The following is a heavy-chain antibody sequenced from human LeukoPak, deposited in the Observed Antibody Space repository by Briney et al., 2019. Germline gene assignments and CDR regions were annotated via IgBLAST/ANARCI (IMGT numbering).Heavy chain of an antibody. CDR2: ISAYNGNT. CDR1: GYTFTSYG. Sequence: GASLKVSCMASGYTFTSYGISWVRQAPGQGLEWMGSISAYNGNTYSAQKVQGRVTMTTDTSTSTPYMELRSLRAEDTAVYYCARFSLSFSSSWHNCFGYWGQGTLVTVSS. CDR3: ARFSLSFSSSWHNCFGY. V-gene: IGHV1-18*01. D-gene: IGHD6-13*01. J-gene: IGHJ4*02.